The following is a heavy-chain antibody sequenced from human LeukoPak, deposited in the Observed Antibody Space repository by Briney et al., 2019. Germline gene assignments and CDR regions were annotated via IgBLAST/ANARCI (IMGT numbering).Heavy chain of an antibody. J-gene: IGHJ4*02. CDR2: INPNSGGT. Sequence: ASVKVSCKASGYRLTGYYIHWVRQAPGQGLEWMGWINPNSGGTNYAQNFQGRVTMTRDTSVSTAYMEVSRLRSDDTAVFYCARDRRGYYDSGSYYPLIWGQGTLVTVSS. CDR3: ARDRRGYYDSGSYYPLI. D-gene: IGHD3-10*01. CDR1: GYRLTGYY. V-gene: IGHV1-2*02.